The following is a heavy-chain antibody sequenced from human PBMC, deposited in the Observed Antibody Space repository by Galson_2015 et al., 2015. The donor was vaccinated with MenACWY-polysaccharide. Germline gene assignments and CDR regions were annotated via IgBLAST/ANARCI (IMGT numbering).Heavy chain of an antibody. J-gene: IGHJ4*01. Sequence: SVKVSCKASGYNFSSYDINWVRQATGQGLEWMGWMNPNSGNTGYAQKFQGRVTMTSNSAISTAYMELRKLRSEDTAVYYCARIIARKHPLADFWGQGTPVTVSS. CDR1: GYNFSSYD. D-gene: IGHD2-21*01. V-gene: IGHV1-8*01. CDR3: ARIIARKHPLADF. CDR2: MNPNSGNT.